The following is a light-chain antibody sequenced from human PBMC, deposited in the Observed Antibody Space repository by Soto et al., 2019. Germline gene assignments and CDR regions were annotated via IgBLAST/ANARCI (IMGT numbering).Light chain of an antibody. CDR2: DAS. CDR1: QSVSTS. J-gene: IGKJ1*01. CDR3: QVRDVWPS. V-gene: IGKV3-11*01. Sequence: IVLTQSPVTLALSPGESAVLSCRASQSVSTSLAWYQHKPGQAPRLFIYDASKRAPGIPVRFTGSGSGTDFTHTISSLQPEDIAVYYCQVRDVWPSFGQGTKVEIK.